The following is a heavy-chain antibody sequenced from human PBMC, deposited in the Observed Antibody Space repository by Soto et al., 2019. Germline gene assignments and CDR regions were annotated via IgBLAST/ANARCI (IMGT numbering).Heavy chain of an antibody. CDR1: GYSFTSYW. Sequence: PGESLKISCKGSGYSFTSYWIGWVRQMPGKGLEWMGIIYPGDSDTRYSPSFQGQVTISADKSISTAYLQWSSLKASDTAMYYCARHSYGSGSYFDYYYYYGMDVWGQGTTVTVSS. D-gene: IGHD3-10*01. J-gene: IGHJ6*02. CDR3: ARHSYGSGSYFDYYYYYGMDV. CDR2: IYPGDSDT. V-gene: IGHV5-51*01.